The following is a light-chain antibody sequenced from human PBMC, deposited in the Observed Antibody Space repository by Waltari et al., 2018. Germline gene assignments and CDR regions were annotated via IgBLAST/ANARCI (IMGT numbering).Light chain of an antibody. CDR3: QAWDIKNVI. Sequence: SYELTQAHSVSVSPGQTATITCSGDKLENKLTSWYQQKPGQSPVLVLYQDTKRPSGISERFSGSNSGDTSTLPITATQTTDEADYYCQAWDIKNVIFGGGTKLTVL. CDR2: QDT. V-gene: IGLV3-1*01. CDR1: KLENKL. J-gene: IGLJ2*01.